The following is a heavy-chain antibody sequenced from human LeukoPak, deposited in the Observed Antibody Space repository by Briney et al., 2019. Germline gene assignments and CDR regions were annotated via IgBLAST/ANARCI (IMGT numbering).Heavy chain of an antibody. CDR2: IKQDGSEK. Sequence: PGGSLRLSCAASGFSFSVNWMSWVRQAPGKGPGWVASIKQDGSEKYYVDSVSGRFTISRDNAKNSLYLQMNSLRAEGTAVYYCAKEGYWGQGTLVTVSS. V-gene: IGHV3-7*01. CDR3: AKEGY. CDR1: GFSFSVNW. J-gene: IGHJ4*02.